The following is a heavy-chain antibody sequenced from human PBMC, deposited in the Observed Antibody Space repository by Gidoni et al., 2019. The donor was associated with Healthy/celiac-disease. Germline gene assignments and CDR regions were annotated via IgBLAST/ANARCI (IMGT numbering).Heavy chain of an antibody. CDR2: IYYGGST. V-gene: IGHV4-31*03. Sequence: QVQLQESGPGLVKPSQTLSLTCTVSGGSISSGGYYWSWIRQHPGKGLEWIGYIYYGGSTYYNPSLKSRVTISVDPSKNQFSLKLSSVTAADTAVYYCARALLYYYDSSGYPRFDAFDIWGQGTMVTVSS. J-gene: IGHJ3*02. CDR1: GGSISSGGYY. D-gene: IGHD3-22*01. CDR3: ARALLYYYDSSGYPRFDAFDI.